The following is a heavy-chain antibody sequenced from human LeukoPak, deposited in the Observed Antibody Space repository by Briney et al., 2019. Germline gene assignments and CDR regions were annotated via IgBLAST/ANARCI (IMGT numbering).Heavy chain of an antibody. Sequence: PSETLSLTCTVSGGSISSYYWSWIRQPPGKGLEWIGYIYYSGSTNYNPSLKSRVTISVDTSKNQFSLKLSSVTAADTAVYYCARVGSGTTGAYYYYGMDVWDKGTTVTVSS. V-gene: IGHV4-59*01. CDR1: GGSISSYY. CDR2: IYYSGST. D-gene: IGHD1-1*01. CDR3: ARVGSGTTGAYYYYGMDV. J-gene: IGHJ6*04.